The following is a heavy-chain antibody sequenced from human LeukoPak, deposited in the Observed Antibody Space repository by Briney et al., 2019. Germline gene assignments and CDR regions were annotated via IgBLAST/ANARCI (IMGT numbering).Heavy chain of an antibody. CDR1: GGSVSSGRYY. J-gene: IGHJ4*02. CDR3: ARGGELPSGPYFGY. Sequence: SETLSLTCAVSGGSVSSGRYYWSWIRQPPGKGLAYIGYISYSGSSDYNPSLRSRVTISVDTSKNQFSLKLSSVTAADTAVYFCARGGELPSGPYFGYWGQGTLVTVSS. CDR2: ISYSGSS. D-gene: IGHD1-7*01. V-gene: IGHV4-61*01.